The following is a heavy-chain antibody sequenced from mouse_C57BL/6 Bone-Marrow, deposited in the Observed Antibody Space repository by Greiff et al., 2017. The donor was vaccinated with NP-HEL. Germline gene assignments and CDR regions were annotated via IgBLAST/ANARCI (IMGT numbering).Heavy chain of an antibody. CDR2: IYPRSGNT. Sequence: VQLQQPGAELARPGASVKLSCKASGYTFTSYGISWVKQRTGQGLEWIGEIYPRSGNTYYNEKFKGKATLTVDTSSSTAYMELRSLTSEDSAVYFGARGGHYYDSSDWYFDGWGTGTTVTVSS. CDR1: GYTFTSYG. D-gene: IGHD1-1*01. J-gene: IGHJ1*03. V-gene: IGHV1-81*01. CDR3: ARGGHYYDSSDWYFDG.